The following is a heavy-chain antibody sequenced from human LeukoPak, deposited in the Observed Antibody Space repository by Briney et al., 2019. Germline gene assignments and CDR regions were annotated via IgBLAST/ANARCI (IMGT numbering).Heavy chain of an antibody. J-gene: IGHJ4*02. CDR1: GFTVSTKY. CDR3: ARGLLRDGYTYTYSFDY. CDR2: VYMGGTT. D-gene: IGHD5-18*01. Sequence: GGAVRLSCAASGFTVSTKYRNLVRQAPGTAREWVSVVYMGGTTYYADAVTGRFTISRDSTKNTIYLQMNNLSAEDTAVYYCARGLLRDGYTYTYSFDYWGQGTLVTVSS. V-gene: IGHV3-66*01.